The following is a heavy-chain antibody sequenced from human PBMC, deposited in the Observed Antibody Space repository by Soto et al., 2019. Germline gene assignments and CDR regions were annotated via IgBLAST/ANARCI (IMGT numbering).Heavy chain of an antibody. J-gene: IGHJ4*02. D-gene: IGHD6-19*01. CDR1: GGTFSSYA. V-gene: IGHV1-69*13. Sequence: SVKVSCKASGGTFSSYAISWVRQAPGQGLEWMGGIIPIFGTANYAQKFQGRVTITADESTSTAYMELSSLRSGDTAVYYCARSSGWYGGNGYLDYWGQGTLVTVSS. CDR3: ARSSGWYGGNGYLDY. CDR2: IIPIFGTA.